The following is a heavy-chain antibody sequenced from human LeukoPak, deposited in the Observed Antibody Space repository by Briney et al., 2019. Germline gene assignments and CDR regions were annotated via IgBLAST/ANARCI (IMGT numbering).Heavy chain of an antibody. CDR1: GFTFSSYA. CDR2: ISGGGGST. V-gene: IGHV3-23*01. D-gene: IGHD6-13*01. J-gene: IGHJ4*02. CDR3: AKTARRSSRWYYYFDY. Sequence: HAGGSLRLSCAASGFTFSSYAMSWVRQAPGKGLEWVSAISGGGGSTYYADSVKGRFTISRDNSKNTLYLQMNSLRAEDTAVYHCAKTARRSSRWYYYFDYWGQGTLVTVSS.